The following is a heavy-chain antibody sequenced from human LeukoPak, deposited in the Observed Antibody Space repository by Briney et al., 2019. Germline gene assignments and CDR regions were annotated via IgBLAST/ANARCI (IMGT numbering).Heavy chain of an antibody. J-gene: IGHJ3*02. V-gene: IGHV1-46*01. CDR3: ARGRDGYNRDAFDI. Sequence: ASVKASCKASGYTFTRYYMHWVRQAPGQGLEWMGVINPSADSTSYTQKFQGRVSMTRDTSTSTVYMDLSSLRSEDTAVYYCARGRDGYNRDAFDIWGQGTVVTVSS. D-gene: IGHD5-24*01. CDR2: INPSADST. CDR1: GYTFTRYY.